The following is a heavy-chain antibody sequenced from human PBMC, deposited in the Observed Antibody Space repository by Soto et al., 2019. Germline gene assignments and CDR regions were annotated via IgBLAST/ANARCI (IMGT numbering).Heavy chain of an antibody. CDR2: VHWNDDK. D-gene: IGHD4-17*01. CDR1: GFSLSTTGEG. Sequence: QITLKEAGPTLVKPTQTLTLTCTFSGFSLSTTGEGVFWIRQPLGKAPEWLALVHWNDDKRYRPSLRPRLTIRKVTSRNQVVLSLANLAPVERGTQYCAHRRLGETRPDYNGLDVWGQGTTVSVS. V-gene: IGHV2-5*01. CDR3: AHRRLGETRPDYNGLDV. J-gene: IGHJ6*02.